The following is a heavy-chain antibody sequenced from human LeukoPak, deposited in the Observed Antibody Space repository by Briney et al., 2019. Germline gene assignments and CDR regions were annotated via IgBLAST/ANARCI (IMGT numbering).Heavy chain of an antibody. CDR3: AKCRGTRLCWPSDY. D-gene: IGHD1-1*01. Sequence: GGSLRLSCAASGFTFSSYAMSWVRQAPGKGLEWVSAISGSGGSTYYADSVKGRFAISRDNSKNTLYLQMNSLRAEDTAVYYCAKCRGTRLCWPSDYWGQGTLVTVSS. J-gene: IGHJ4*02. CDR2: ISGSGGST. V-gene: IGHV3-23*01. CDR1: GFTFSSYA.